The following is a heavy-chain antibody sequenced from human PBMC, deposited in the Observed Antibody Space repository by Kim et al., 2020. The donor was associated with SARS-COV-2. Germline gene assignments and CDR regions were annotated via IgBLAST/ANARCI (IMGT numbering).Heavy chain of an antibody. D-gene: IGHD5-12*01. CDR2: ISYDGSNK. Sequence: GGSLTLSCAASGFTFSSHAMHWVRQAPGKGLEWVAVISYDGSNKYYADSVKGRFTISRDNSKNTLYLQMNSLRAEDTAVYYCSRATITGYFDYWGQGTLVTVSS. V-gene: IGHV3-30*04. CDR3: SRATITGYFDY. CDR1: GFTFSSHA. J-gene: IGHJ4*02.